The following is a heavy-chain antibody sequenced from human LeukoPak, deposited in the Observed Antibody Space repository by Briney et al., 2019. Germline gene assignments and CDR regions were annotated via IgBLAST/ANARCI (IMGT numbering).Heavy chain of an antibody. CDR1: GFTVSSNY. Sequence: PGGSLRLSCAASGFTVSSNYMSWVRQAPGKGLEWVSIIYTGDSTYYADSVKGRLTISRDNSKNTLYLQMNSLTADDTAVFYCAKASTDYYVDVWGQGTMVTVSS. V-gene: IGHV3-66*01. D-gene: IGHD2-21*02. CDR3: AKASTDYYVDV. CDR2: IYTGDST. J-gene: IGHJ3*01.